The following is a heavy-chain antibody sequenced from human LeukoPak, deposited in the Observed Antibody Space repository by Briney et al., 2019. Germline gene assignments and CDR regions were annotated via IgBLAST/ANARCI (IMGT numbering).Heavy chain of an antibody. CDR1: GFTFSSYA. V-gene: IGHV3-30*04. Sequence: GGSLRLSCAASGFTFSSYAMHWVRQAPGKGLEWVAVISYDGSNKYYAESVKGRFTISRDNSKNTLYLQMNSLRAEDTAVYYCARGGPYTLNWFDPWGQETLVTVSS. CDR2: ISYDGSNK. J-gene: IGHJ5*02. CDR3: ARGGPYTLNWFDP.